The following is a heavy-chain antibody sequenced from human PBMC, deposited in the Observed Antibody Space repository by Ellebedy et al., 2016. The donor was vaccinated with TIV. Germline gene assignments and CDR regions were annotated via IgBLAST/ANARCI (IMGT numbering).Heavy chain of an antibody. J-gene: IGHJ6*03. CDR2: IYYTGST. CDR1: GGSISSSSFY. Sequence: SETLSLTXTASGGSISSSSFYWVCLRPPPGMGLVWIVSIYYTGSTYYNPSLKSRVTISVGTSKSQFSLQLRSVTAADTAVYYCARHMAGYFGTYYMDVWGKGTTVTDSS. D-gene: IGHD1-14*01. CDR3: ARHMAGYFGTYYMDV. V-gene: IGHV4-39*01.